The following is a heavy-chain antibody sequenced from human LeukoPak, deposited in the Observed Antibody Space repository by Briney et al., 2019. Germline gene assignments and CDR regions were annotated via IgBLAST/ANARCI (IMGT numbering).Heavy chain of an antibody. V-gene: IGHV3-53*01. CDR2: IYSGGRT. CDR3: AYSSGWYYFDY. D-gene: IGHD6-19*01. J-gene: IGHJ4*01. Sequence: PGGSLRLSCAASGFTVSSNYMSWVRQAPGKGLEWVSLIYSGGRTYYADSVKGRFTISRDNSKNTLYLQMNSLRAEDTAVYYCAYSSGWYYFDYWGQGTLVTVSS. CDR1: GFTVSSNY.